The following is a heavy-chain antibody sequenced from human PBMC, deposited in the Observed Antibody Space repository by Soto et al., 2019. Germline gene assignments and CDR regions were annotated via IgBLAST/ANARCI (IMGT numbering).Heavy chain of an antibody. CDR2: IYYSGGT. D-gene: IGHD2-15*01. Sequence: PSETLSLTCTVSGGSISSYYWSWIRQPPGKGLEWIGYIYYSGGTNYNPSLKSRVTISIDTSKNQFSLKLSSVTAADTAMYYCARHVGGYYYYMDVWGKGTTVTVSS. V-gene: IGHV4-59*08. CDR1: GGSISSYY. J-gene: IGHJ6*03. CDR3: ARHVGGYYYYMDV.